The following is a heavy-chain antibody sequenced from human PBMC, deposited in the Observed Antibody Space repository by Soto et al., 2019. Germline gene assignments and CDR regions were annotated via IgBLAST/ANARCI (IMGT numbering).Heavy chain of an antibody. CDR2: ISYDGSNK. Sequence: GGSLRLSCAASGFTFSSYGMHWVRQAPGKGLEWVAVISYDGSNKYYADSVKGRFTISRDNSKNTLYLQMNSLRAEDTAVYYCAKEGIFLATVTTPSFDYWGQGTLVTVSS. V-gene: IGHV3-30*18. D-gene: IGHD4-17*01. J-gene: IGHJ4*02. CDR3: AKEGIFLATVTTPSFDY. CDR1: GFTFSSYG.